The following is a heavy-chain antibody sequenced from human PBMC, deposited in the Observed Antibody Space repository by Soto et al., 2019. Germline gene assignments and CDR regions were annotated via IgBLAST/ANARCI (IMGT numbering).Heavy chain of an antibody. CDR1: GYTFTSYG. J-gene: IGHJ6*03. D-gene: IGHD3-3*01. V-gene: IGHV1-18*01. CDR3: ARQGSITIFGVVSYYYYYYMDV. CDR2: ISAYNGNT. Sequence: GASVKVSCKASGYTFTSYGISWVRQAPGQGLEWMGWISAYNGNTNYAQKLQGRVTMTTDTSTSTAYMELRSLRSDDTAVYYCARQGSITIFGVVSYYYYYYMDVWGKGTTVTVSS.